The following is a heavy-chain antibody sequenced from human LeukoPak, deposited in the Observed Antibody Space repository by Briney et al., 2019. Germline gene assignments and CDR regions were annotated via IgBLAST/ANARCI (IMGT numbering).Heavy chain of an antibody. CDR3: ARGPNPFAVAGYFDY. V-gene: IGHV1-8*01. CDR1: GYTFTSYD. J-gene: IGHJ4*02. Sequence: ASVKVSCKASGYTFTSYDINWVRQAPGQGLEWMGWMNPNSGNTGYAQKFQGRVTMTRNTSISTAYMELSSLRSEDTAVYYCARGPNPFAVAGYFDYWGQGTLVTVSS. D-gene: IGHD6-19*01. CDR2: MNPNSGNT.